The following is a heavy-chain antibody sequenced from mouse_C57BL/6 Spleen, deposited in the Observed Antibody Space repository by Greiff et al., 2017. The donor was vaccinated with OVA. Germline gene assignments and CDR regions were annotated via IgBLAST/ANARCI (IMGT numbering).Heavy chain of an antibody. CDR2: IYPGSGST. CDR3: AREGVYYSNFGY. CDR1: GYTFTSYW. D-gene: IGHD2-5*01. Sequence: QVQLKQPGAELVKPGASVKMSCKASGYTFTSYWITWVKQRPGQGLEWIGDIYPGSGSTNYNEKFKSKATLTVDTSSSTAYMQLSSLTSEDSAVYYGAREGVYYSNFGYWGQGTTLTASS. J-gene: IGHJ2*01. V-gene: IGHV1-55*01.